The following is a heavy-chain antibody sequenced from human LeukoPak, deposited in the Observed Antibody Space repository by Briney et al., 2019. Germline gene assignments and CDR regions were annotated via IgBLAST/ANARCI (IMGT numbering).Heavy chain of an antibody. CDR3: ARGRARGYSNWFDP. J-gene: IGHJ5*02. V-gene: IGHV4-34*01. CDR2: INHSGST. D-gene: IGHD5-18*01. CDR1: GGSFSGYY. Sequence: PSETLSLTCAVCGGSFSGYYWSWIRQPPGKGLEWIGEINHSGSTNYNPSLKSRVTISVDTSKNQFSLKLSSVTAADTAVYYCARGRARGYSNWFDPWGQGTLVTVSS.